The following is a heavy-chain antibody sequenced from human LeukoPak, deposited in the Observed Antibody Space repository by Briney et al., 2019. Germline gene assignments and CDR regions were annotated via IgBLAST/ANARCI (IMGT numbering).Heavy chain of an antibody. V-gene: IGHV3-7*01. D-gene: IGHD6-13*01. CDR2: IRQDGGEK. CDR3: ARDGTAAGLYFDL. J-gene: IGHJ4*01. CDR1: GFTFTDYW. Sequence: GGSLRLSCAVSGFTFTDYWMNWVRQAPGKGLEWVASIRQDGGEKSYVDSVKGRFTISRDNTKSSLYLQINSQRAEDTAVYYCARDGTAAGLYFDLWGQGTLVTVSS.